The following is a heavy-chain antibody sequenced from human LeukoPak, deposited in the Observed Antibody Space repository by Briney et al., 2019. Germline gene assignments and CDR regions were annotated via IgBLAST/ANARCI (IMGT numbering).Heavy chain of an antibody. D-gene: IGHD4-17*01. CDR3: ARQLYGSDY. Sequence: SETLSLTCGVSGVSFSTHYWSWIRQSPERGLEWIGEVNHSGYTNYNPSLKSRVTISVDTSKNQFSLKLRSVTAADTAIYYCARQLYGSDYWGQGTLVTVSS. CDR2: VNHSGYT. V-gene: IGHV4-34*01. CDR1: GVSFSTHY. J-gene: IGHJ4*02.